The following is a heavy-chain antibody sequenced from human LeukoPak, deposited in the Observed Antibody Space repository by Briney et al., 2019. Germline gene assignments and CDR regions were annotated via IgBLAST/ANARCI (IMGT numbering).Heavy chain of an antibody. J-gene: IGHJ4*02. D-gene: IGHD1-26*01. CDR3: ASSGSYRFDY. CDR1: GFTSSSYG. V-gene: IGHV3-74*01. CDR2: ISPTGSTT. Sequence: GGSLRLSCAASGFTSSSYGMHWARQLPGKGLVWVSRISPTGSTTSYADSVKGRFTVSRDNAKNTLYLQVNNLRAEDAAVYYCASSGSYRFDYWGQGTLVTVSS.